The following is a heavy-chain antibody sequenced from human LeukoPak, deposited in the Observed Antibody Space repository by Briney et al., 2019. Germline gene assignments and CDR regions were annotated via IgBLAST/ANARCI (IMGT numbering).Heavy chain of an antibody. CDR2: IYHGGST. J-gene: IGHJ4*02. CDR1: GGSISSSNW. Sequence: SETLSLTCAVSGGSISSSNWWSWVRQPPGKGLEWIGEIYHGGSTNYNPSLKSRVTISVDTSKNQFSLKLSSVTAADTAVYYCARGQGYDYWGQGTLVTVSS. CDR3: ARGQGYDY. V-gene: IGHV4-4*02. D-gene: IGHD5-12*01.